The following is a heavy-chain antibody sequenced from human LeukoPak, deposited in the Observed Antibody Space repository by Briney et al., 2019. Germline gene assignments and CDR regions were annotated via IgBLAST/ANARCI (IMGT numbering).Heavy chain of an antibody. J-gene: IGHJ5*02. CDR1: GGSISRNY. D-gene: IGHD3-10*01. CDR3: ARGRMVRGVITAANWFDP. V-gene: IGHV4-59*01. CDR2: IYYSGST. Sequence: SETLSLPCTVSGGSISRNYWSWIRQPPGNGLEWNGYIYYSGSTNYNPCLKSRVTISVDTSKNQFSLKLSSVTAADTAVYYCARGRMVRGVITAANWFDPWGQGTLVTVSS.